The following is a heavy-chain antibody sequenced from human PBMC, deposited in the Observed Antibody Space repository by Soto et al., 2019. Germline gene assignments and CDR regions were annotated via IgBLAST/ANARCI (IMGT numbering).Heavy chain of an antibody. Sequence: QVQLVQSGAEVKKPGSSVKVSCKASGGTFTNYAVSWVRQAPGQGLEWMGDIIPIFGTTHYTQKFQGRVTIAADESTSTGYMELTNLRSEDTALYYCERVAYTSRATHWFDCWGQGTLVTVSS. J-gene: IGHJ5*01. V-gene: IGHV1-69*01. CDR1: GGTFTNYA. D-gene: IGHD3-16*01. CDR3: ERVAYTSRATHWFDC. CDR2: IIPIFGTT.